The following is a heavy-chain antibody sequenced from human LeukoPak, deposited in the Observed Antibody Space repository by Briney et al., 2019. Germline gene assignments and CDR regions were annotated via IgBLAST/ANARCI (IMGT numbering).Heavy chain of an antibody. D-gene: IGHD5-24*01. CDR2: IYYSGST. V-gene: IGHV4-59*01. J-gene: IGHJ4*02. Sequence: SETLSLTCTVSGGSISSYYWSWIRQPPGKGLEWIGYIYYSGSTNYNPSLKSRVTISVDTSKNQFSLKLSSVTAADTAVYYCARVEMATINFDYWGQGTLVTVSS. CDR3: ARVEMATINFDY. CDR1: GGSISSYY.